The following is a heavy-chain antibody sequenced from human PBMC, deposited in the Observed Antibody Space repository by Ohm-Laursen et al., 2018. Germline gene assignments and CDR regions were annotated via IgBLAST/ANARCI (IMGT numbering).Heavy chain of an antibody. D-gene: IGHD5-18*01. CDR3: ARLAVPATGYSYINP. V-gene: IGHV4-38-2*01. Sequence: SETLSLTCAVSGYSISSGYHWDWIRQSPGKGLEWIGRISSSGSSNYNPSLKSRVTISVDTSKNQFSLKLSSVTAADTAVYYCARLAVPATGYSYINPWGQGTLVTVSS. CDR2: ISSSGSS. CDR1: GYSISSGYH. J-gene: IGHJ5*02.